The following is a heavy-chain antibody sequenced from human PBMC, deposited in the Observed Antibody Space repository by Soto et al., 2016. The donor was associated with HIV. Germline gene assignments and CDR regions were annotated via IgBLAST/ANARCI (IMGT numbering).Heavy chain of an antibody. V-gene: IGHV1-2*02. J-gene: IGHJ5*02. CDR3: ARGYASGRYGLDP. D-gene: IGHD6-19*01. CDR2: INPNSGGT. Sequence: QVQLVQSGAEVKKPGASVKVSCKTSGYTFTGYYLHWVRQAPGQGLEWMGWINPNSGGTNSAQKFQGRVTMTRDTSISTAYMELSRLRSDDTAVYYCARGYASGRYGLDPWGQGTLVAVSS. CDR1: GYTFTGYY.